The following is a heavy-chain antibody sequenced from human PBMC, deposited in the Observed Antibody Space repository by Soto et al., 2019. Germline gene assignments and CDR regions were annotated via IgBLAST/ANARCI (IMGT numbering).Heavy chain of an antibody. Sequence: ASVKVSCKASGYTFTSYAMHWVRQAPGQRLEWMGWINAGNGNTKYSQKFQGRVTITRDTSASTAYMELSSLRSEDTAVYYCARDSSSSSPQAVYFDYWGQGTLVTVSS. V-gene: IGHV1-3*01. D-gene: IGHD6-6*01. J-gene: IGHJ4*02. CDR2: INAGNGNT. CDR1: GYTFTSYA. CDR3: ARDSSSSSPQAVYFDY.